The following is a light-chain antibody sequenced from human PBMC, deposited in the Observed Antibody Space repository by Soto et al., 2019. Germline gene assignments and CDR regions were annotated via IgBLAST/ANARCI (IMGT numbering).Light chain of an antibody. V-gene: IGLV2-8*01. CDR3: SSYADSNNYV. CDR1: SSDVGGYNF. J-gene: IGLJ1*01. Sequence: QSALTQPPSASGSPGQSVTISCTGTSSDVGGYNFVSWYQQHPGKAPKLMIYEVNKRPSGVPDRFSGSKSGNTASLTVSGLQAEDEADYYCSSYADSNNYVFGTGTRSPS. CDR2: EVN.